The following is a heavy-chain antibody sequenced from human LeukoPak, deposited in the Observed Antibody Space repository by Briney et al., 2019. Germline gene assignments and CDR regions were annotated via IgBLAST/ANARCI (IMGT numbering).Heavy chain of an antibody. D-gene: IGHD4-17*01. V-gene: IGHV3-73*01. J-gene: IGHJ4*02. CDR3: TRHVPYGDFAFDY. CDR2: IRGKTDNYPT. CDR1: GFTFSGSA. Sequence: SGGSLRLSCAASGFTFSGSAVHWVRQASGKGLEWVGRIRGKTDNYPTVYAASVTDRFTISRDDSKNTAYLQMNSLKTEDTAVYYCTRHVPYGDFAFDYWGQGTLVTVSS.